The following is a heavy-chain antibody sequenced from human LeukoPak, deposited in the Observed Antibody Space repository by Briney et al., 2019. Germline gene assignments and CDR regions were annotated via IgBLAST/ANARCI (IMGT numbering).Heavy chain of an antibody. J-gene: IGHJ4*02. V-gene: IGHV3-23*01. CDR3: AKDGRYYYDSSGYFDY. CDR2: ISGSGVTT. D-gene: IGHD3-22*01. CDR1: GFTFSSYA. Sequence: GGSLRLSCTASGFTFSSYAMSWVRQAPGKGLEWVSGISGSGVTTYNTDSVKGRFTISRDTSKNTLYVQMNSLRAEDTALYYCAKDGRYYYDSSGYFDYWGQGTLVTVSS.